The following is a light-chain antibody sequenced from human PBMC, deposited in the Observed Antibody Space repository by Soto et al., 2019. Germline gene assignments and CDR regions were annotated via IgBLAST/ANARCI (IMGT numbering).Light chain of an antibody. CDR1: SSDVGGYNY. CDR2: DVS. Sequence: QSALTQPRSVSGSPGQSVTISCTGTSSDVGGYNYVSWYQHNPGKAPKLMIFDVSARPSGVPDRFSRAKSANTASLTISGLQAEDEADYYCCSYAGTYAPRFGGGTKLTVL. V-gene: IGLV2-11*01. CDR3: CSYAGTYAPR. J-gene: IGLJ2*01.